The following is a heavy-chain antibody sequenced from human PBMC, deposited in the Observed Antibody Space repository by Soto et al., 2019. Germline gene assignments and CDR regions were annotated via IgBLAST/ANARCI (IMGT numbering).Heavy chain of an antibody. CDR3: ARSNWNDSDAFDI. Sequence: QVQLVQSGAEVKKPGASVKVSCKASGYTFTGYYMHWVRQAPGQGLEWMGWINPNSGGTNYAQKVQGWVTMTRDTSISTAYMELSRLRSDDTAVYYCARSNWNDSDAFDIWGQGTMVTVSS. CDR2: INPNSGGT. D-gene: IGHD1-1*01. V-gene: IGHV1-2*04. CDR1: GYTFTGYY. J-gene: IGHJ3*02.